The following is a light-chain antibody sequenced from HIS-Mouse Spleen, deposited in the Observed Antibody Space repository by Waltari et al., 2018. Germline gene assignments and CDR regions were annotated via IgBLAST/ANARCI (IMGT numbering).Light chain of an antibody. Sequence: QSALTQPASVSGSPGQSITISCTGTSSDVGSYNLVSWYQQHPGKAPKLMVYEGSKRPSGVSNRFSGSKSGTTASLTSSGLQAEDEADYYCCSYAGSSTWVFGGGTKLTVL. J-gene: IGLJ3*02. CDR3: CSYAGSSTWV. CDR2: EGS. V-gene: IGLV2-23*01. CDR1: SSDVGSYNL.